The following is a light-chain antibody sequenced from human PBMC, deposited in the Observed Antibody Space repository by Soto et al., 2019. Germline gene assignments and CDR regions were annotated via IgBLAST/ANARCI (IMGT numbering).Light chain of an antibody. Sequence: DIQMTQSPSSLSASVGDRVTITCRASQGIANHLAWYQQKPGKAPNLLIYAASTLQSGVPSRSSGSGFGTDFTLTISSLQPEDVATYYFHKYKSAPSTFGPWTKVDI. CDR1: QGIANH. CDR2: AAS. V-gene: IGKV1-27*01. J-gene: IGKJ3*01. CDR3: HKYKSAPST.